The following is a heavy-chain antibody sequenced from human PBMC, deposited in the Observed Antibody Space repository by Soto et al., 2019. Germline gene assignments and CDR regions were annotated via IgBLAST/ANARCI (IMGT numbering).Heavy chain of an antibody. J-gene: IGHJ4*02. CDR3: ARVRYYDSSGYPLDY. CDR1: GGSISSGDYY. V-gene: IGHV4-30-4*01. Sequence: TSETLSLTCTVSGGSISSGDYYWSWIRQPPGKGLEWIGYIYYSGSTYYNPSLKSRVTISVDTSKNQFSLKLSSVTAADTAVYYCARVRYYDSSGYPLDYWGQGTLVTVSS. D-gene: IGHD3-22*01. CDR2: IYYSGST.